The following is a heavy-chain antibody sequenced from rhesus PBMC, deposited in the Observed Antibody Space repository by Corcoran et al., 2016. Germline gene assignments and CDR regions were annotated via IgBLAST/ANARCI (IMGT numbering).Heavy chain of an antibody. V-gene: IGHV4-80*01. Sequence: QVQLQESGPGLVKPSEPMSLTCAVSGAPFISYWCHRIRQPPGTGLEWIGEINSKSGTTNYNPSLKSRVTISKDASKNQFSLQLNSVTAADTAVYYCARSSAGTDYWGRGVLVTVSS. CDR2: INSKSGTT. CDR1: GAPFISYW. D-gene: IGHD6-31*01. J-gene: IGHJ4*01. CDR3: ARSSAGTDY.